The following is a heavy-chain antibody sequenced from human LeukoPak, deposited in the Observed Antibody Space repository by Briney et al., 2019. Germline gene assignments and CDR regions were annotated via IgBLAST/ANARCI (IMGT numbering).Heavy chain of an antibody. CDR1: GGSISSYY. CDR3: ARAKRLYYGFGGSREYYYMDV. CDR2: IYYSGST. V-gene: IGHV4-59*12. D-gene: IGHD2-2*02. Sequence: PSETLSLTCTVPGGSISSYYWSWIRQPPGKGLEWIGYIYYSGSTNYNPSLKSRVTISVDTSKNQFSLKLSSVTAADTAVYYCARAKRLYYGFGGSREYYYMDVWGKGTTVTVSS. J-gene: IGHJ6*03.